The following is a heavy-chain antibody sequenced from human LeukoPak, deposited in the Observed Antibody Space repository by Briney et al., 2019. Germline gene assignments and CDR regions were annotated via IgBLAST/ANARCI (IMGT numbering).Heavy chain of an antibody. CDR3: AHMVDIVATIREVAFDI. Sequence: GGSLRLSCAASGFAFNNYAMHWVRQAPGKGLEWVALISTDGNNKYYTDSVKGRFTISRDNSKNTLNLQMNSLRAEDTAVYYCAHMVDIVATIREVAFDIWGQGTMVTVSS. V-gene: IGHV3-30*04. D-gene: IGHD5-12*01. CDR1: GFAFNNYA. J-gene: IGHJ3*02. CDR2: ISTDGNNK.